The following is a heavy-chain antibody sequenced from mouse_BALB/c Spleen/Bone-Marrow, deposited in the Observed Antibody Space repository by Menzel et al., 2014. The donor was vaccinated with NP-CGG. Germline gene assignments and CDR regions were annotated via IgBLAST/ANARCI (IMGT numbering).Heavy chain of an antibody. CDR2: IDPSDSYT. J-gene: IGHJ2*01. D-gene: IGHD2-1*01. CDR3: ARGLYGNSGY. Sequence: QVQLQQSGAELVKPGATVKLSCKASGYTFTSYWMHWVKQRPGQGLEWIGEIDPSDSYTNYNQKFKGKATLTVDKSSCTAYMQLSSLTSEDSAVYYCARGLYGNSGYWGQGTTLTVSS. CDR1: GYTFTSYW. V-gene: IGHV1-69*02.